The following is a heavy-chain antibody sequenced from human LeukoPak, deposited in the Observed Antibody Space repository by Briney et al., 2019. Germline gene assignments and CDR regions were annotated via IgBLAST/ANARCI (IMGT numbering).Heavy chain of an antibody. CDR2: ISGSGGST. CDR1: GFTFSSYA. V-gene: IGHV3-23*01. D-gene: IGHD6-6*01. J-gene: IGHJ5*02. CDR3: ARGPYSSSSYWFDP. Sequence: GRSLRLSCAASGFTFSSYAMSWVRQAPGKGLEWVSAISGSGGSTYYADSVKGRFTISRDNAKNSLYLQMNSLRAEDTAVYYCARGPYSSSSYWFDPWGQGTLVTVSS.